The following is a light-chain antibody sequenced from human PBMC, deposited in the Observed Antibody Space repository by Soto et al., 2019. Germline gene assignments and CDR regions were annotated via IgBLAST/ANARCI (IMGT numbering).Light chain of an antibody. CDR1: QSVSTY. V-gene: IGKV3-11*01. CDR3: QQRSTWWT. Sequence: EIVLTQSPATLSLSPGERATLSCRASQSVSTYLAWYQQKPGQAPRLLIYDAFNRATGIPARFSGSGSGTDFTLTISSLEPEDFADYYCQQRSTWWTFGQGTKVEIK. CDR2: DAF. J-gene: IGKJ1*01.